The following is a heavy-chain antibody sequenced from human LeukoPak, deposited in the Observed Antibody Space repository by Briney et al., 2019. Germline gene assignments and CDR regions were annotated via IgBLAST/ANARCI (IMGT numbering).Heavy chain of an antibody. D-gene: IGHD6-19*01. Sequence: GGSLRLSCAGSGFIFGGYTMNWVRPAPGKGLEWLSYISPSGNNIFYADSVRGRFTISRDNAKNSVYLQMDSLRAEDTALYYCASRRSGWPNDAFDIWGQGTMVTVSS. CDR3: ASRRSGWPNDAFDI. CDR1: GFIFGGYT. CDR2: ISPSGNNI. V-gene: IGHV3-48*01. J-gene: IGHJ3*02.